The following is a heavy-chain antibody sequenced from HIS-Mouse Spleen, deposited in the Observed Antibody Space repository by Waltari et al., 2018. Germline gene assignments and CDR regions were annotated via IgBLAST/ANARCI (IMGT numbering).Heavy chain of an antibody. Sequence: QLQLQESGPGLVKPSETLSLTCTVSGGSISSSSYYWGWIRQPPGKGLEWIGSIYYSWGTYSNPSLKSRVTISVDTSKNQFSLKLSSVTAADTAVYYCAREIPYSSSWYDWYFDLWGRGTLVTVSS. CDR3: AREIPYSSSWYDWYFDL. CDR2: IYYSWGT. J-gene: IGHJ2*01. D-gene: IGHD6-13*01. CDR1: GGSISSSSYY. V-gene: IGHV4-39*07.